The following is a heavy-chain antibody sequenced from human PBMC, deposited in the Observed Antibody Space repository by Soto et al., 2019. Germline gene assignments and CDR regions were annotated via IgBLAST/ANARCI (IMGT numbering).Heavy chain of an antibody. D-gene: IGHD3-22*01. CDR3: PSSFRDDYYDSSGQAFDI. V-gene: IGHV3-30-3*01. J-gene: IGHJ3*02. CDR1: GFTFSSYA. Sequence: GGSLRLSSAASGFTFSSYAMHWVRQAPGKGLEWGAVISYDGSNKYYADCVKGRFTMSRDNSKNTLYLQMNSLRAEDTAVYYCPSSFRDDYYDSSGQAFDIWGQGTMVTVSS. CDR2: ISYDGSNK.